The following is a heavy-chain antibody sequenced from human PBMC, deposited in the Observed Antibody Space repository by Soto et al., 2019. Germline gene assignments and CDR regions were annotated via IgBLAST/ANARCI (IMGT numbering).Heavy chain of an antibody. V-gene: IGHV2-26*01. D-gene: IGHD6-13*01. Sequence: SGPTLVNPTQTLTLTCTVSGFSLSNARMGVSWIRQPPGKALEWLAHIFSNDEKSYSTSLKSRLTISKDTSKSQVVLTMTNMDPVDTATYYCARTYSSSWSYFDYWGQGALVTVSS. CDR2: IFSNDEK. CDR1: GFSLSNARMG. CDR3: ARTYSSSWSYFDY. J-gene: IGHJ4*02.